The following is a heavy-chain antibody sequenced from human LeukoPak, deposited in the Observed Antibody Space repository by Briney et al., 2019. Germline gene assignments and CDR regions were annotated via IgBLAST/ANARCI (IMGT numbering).Heavy chain of an antibody. D-gene: IGHD3-22*01. CDR1: GYTFTSYG. V-gene: IGHV1-18*01. J-gene: IGHJ4*02. CDR3: ARVYDSSGYYLHYFDY. Sequence: ASVKVSCKASGYTFTSYGISWVRQAPGQGREWMGWISAYNGNTNYAQKLQGRVTMTTDTSTSTAYMELRSLRSDDTAVYYCARVYDSSGYYLHYFDYWGQGTLVTVSS. CDR2: ISAYNGNT.